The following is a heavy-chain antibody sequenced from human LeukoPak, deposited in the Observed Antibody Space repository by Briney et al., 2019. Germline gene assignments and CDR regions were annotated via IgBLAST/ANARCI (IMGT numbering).Heavy chain of an antibody. V-gene: IGHV4-39*01. Sequence: SETLSLTCTVSGGSISSYYWSWIRQPPGKGLEWIGSIYYSGSTYYNPSLKSRVTISVDTSKNQFSLKLSSVTAADTAVYYCARQFASSGWYSLYWGQGTLVTVSS. CDR2: IYYSGST. D-gene: IGHD6-19*01. CDR3: ARQFASSGWYSLY. J-gene: IGHJ4*02. CDR1: GGSISSYY.